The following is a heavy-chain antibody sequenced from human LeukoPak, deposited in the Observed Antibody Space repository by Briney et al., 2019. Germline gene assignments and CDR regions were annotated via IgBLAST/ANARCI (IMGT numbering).Heavy chain of an antibody. CDR1: GYTFTSYT. CDR2: INAGNGNT. Sequence: ASVKVSCKASGYTFTSYTIHWGRQAPGQRLEWMGWINAGNGNTKYSQKFQGRVTITRDTSASTAYMEVSSLRSEDTAEYYCARDPGIMTPHSMDVWGRGTTVTVFS. J-gene: IGHJ6*04. D-gene: IGHD3-16*01. V-gene: IGHV1-3*01. CDR3: ARDPGIMTPHSMDV.